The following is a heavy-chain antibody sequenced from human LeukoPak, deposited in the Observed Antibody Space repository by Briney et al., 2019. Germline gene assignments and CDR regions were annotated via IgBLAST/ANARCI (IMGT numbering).Heavy chain of an antibody. Sequence: SVKVSCKASGGTFSSYANSWVRQAPGQGLEWMGGIIPIFGTANYAQKFQGRVTITTDESTSTAYMELSSLRSEDTAVYYCARDYGGNGAAFDIWGQGTMVTVSS. D-gene: IGHD4-23*01. CDR1: GGTFSSYA. V-gene: IGHV1-69*05. CDR3: ARDYGGNGAAFDI. CDR2: IIPIFGTA. J-gene: IGHJ3*02.